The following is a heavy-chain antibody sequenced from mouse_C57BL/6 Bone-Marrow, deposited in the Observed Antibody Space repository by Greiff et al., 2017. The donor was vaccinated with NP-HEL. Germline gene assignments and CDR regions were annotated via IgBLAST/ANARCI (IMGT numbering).Heavy chain of an antibody. V-gene: IGHV1-26*01. Sequence: VQLQQSGPELVKPGASVKISCKASGYTFTDYYMNWVKQSHGKSLEWIGDINPNNGGTSYNQKFKGKATLTVDKSSSTAYMELRSLTSEDSAVYYGARVGDGYYLDFDYWGQGTTLTVSS. J-gene: IGHJ2*01. CDR1: GYTFTDYY. CDR2: INPNNGGT. CDR3: ARVGDGYYLDFDY. D-gene: IGHD2-3*01.